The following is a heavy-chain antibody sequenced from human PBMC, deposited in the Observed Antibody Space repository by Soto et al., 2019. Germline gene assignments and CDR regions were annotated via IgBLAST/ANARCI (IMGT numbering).Heavy chain of an antibody. J-gene: IGHJ6*02. V-gene: IGHV4-34*01. D-gene: IGHD4-4*01. Sequence: KASETLSLTCAVYGGSFSGYYWSWIRQPPGKGLEWIGEINHSGSTNYNPSLKSRVTISVDTSRIQFSLKLSSVTAADTAVYYCARLLHPAYGMDVWGQGTTVTVSS. CDR2: INHSGST. CDR3: ARLLHPAYGMDV. CDR1: GGSFSGYY.